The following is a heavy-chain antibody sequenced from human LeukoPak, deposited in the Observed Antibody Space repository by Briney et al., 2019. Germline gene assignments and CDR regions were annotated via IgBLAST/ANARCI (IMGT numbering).Heavy chain of an antibody. CDR2: ISAYNGNT. V-gene: IGHV1-18*01. Sequence: GASVKVSCKASGYTFTSYGISWVRQAPGQGLEWMGWISAYNGNTNYAQKLQGRVTMTTDTSTSTAYMELRSLRYDDTAVYYCARVQLAVYPKYYYDSSGYYVFDYWGQGTLVTVSS. CDR3: ARVQLAVYPKYYYDSSGYYVFDY. D-gene: IGHD3-22*01. CDR1: GYTFTSYG. J-gene: IGHJ4*02.